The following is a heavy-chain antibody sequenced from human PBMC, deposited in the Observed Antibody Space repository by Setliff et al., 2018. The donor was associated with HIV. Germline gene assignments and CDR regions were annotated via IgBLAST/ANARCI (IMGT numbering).Heavy chain of an antibody. D-gene: IGHD3-3*01. V-gene: IGHV4-4*02. CDR1: GASVSMPGW. Sequence: SETLSLTCTVIGASVSMPGWWGWVRQSPGKRLEWIGEVSDGGTKYNPSLQGRATTSVDRSKNQFSLKLSSVTAADTAVYYCARVCPPVRYNFWSGYYPKAGYFDYWGQGALVTVSS. J-gene: IGHJ4*02. CDR3: ARVCPPVRYNFWSGYYPKAGYFDY. CDR2: VSDGGT.